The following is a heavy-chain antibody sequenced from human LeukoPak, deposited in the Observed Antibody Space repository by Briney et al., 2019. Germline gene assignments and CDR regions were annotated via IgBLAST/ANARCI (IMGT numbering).Heavy chain of an antibody. Sequence: GRSLRLSCAASGFTFSSCAIHWVRQAPGKGLEWVAVISYDGSNKYYADSVKGRFTISRDNSKNTLYLQMNSLRAEDTAVYYCARDPTASGWFGYFDYWGQGTLVTVSS. CDR1: GFTFSSCA. V-gene: IGHV3-30-3*01. CDR3: ARDPTASGWFGYFDY. CDR2: ISYDGSNK. J-gene: IGHJ4*02. D-gene: IGHD6-19*01.